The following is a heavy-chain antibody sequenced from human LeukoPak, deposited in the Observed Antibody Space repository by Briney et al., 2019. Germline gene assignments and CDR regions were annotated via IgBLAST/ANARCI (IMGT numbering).Heavy chain of an antibody. V-gene: IGHV4-39*07. CDR1: GGSISSGSYY. D-gene: IGHD3-3*01. CDR2: IYYSGST. CDR3: ARVDDFWSGYSPLYYYYYMDV. Sequence: KPSETLSLTCTVSGGSISSGSYYWGWIRQPPGKGLEWIGSIYYSGSTHYNPSLKSRVTISVDTSKNQFSLKLSSVTAADTAVYYCARVDDFWSGYSPLYYYYYMDVWGKGTTVTVSS. J-gene: IGHJ6*03.